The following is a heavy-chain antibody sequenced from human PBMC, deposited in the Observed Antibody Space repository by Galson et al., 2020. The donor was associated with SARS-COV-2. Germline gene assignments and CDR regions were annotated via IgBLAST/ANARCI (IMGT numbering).Heavy chain of an antibody. CDR2: ISAYNGIT. Sequence: GESLKISCKASDYAFTSYSISWVRQAPGQGLEWMGWISAYNGITNYAQKLQGRVTMTTDTSTSTAYMELRSLRSDDTAVYYCARESYRAQDAFDIWGQGTMVTVSS. V-gene: IGHV1-18*01. CDR3: ARESYRAQDAFDI. CDR1: DYAFTSYS. J-gene: IGHJ3*02. D-gene: IGHD2-2*02.